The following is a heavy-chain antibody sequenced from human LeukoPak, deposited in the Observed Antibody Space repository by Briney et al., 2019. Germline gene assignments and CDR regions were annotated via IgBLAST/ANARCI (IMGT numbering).Heavy chain of an antibody. CDR3: AKRGTAMVTSRYYFDY. CDR1: GFTFNSYA. CDR2: ISGSGGST. J-gene: IGHJ4*02. V-gene: IGHV3-23*01. Sequence: PGGSLRLSCAASGFTFNSYAMSWVRQAPGKGLEGVSAISGSGGSTYYADSVKGRFTISRDNSKNTLYLQMNSLRAEDTAVYYCAKRGTAMVTSRYYFDYWGQGTLVTVSS. D-gene: IGHD5-18*01.